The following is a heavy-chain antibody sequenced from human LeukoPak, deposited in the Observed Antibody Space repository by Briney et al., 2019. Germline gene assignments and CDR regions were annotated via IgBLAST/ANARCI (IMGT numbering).Heavy chain of an antibody. CDR1: GGSISSSSYY. V-gene: IGHV4-39*07. CDR3: ARDVDDILTGQTNFDY. D-gene: IGHD3-9*01. CDR2: IYYSGST. J-gene: IGHJ4*02. Sequence: PSETLSLTCAVSGGSISSSSYYWAWIRKPPGKGLEWTGSIYYSGSTYYNPSLTSRVTIIVDMSKNQFSLKLSSVTAADTAVYYCARDVDDILTGQTNFDYWGQGTLVTVSS.